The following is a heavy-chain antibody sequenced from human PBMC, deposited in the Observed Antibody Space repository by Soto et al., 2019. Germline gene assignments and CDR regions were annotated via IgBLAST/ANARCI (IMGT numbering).Heavy chain of an antibody. CDR3: AKDPSPQPTTVVTPGWFAP. Sequence: SETLSLTCTVSGDSISSGGYYWGWIRQHPGKGLEWIGYVYYTGSTYYDPSLKSRVTISVDTSKNQFSLKLWSVTAADTAVYYCAKDPSPQPTTVVTPGWFAPWGQGILVTVSS. CDR2: VYYTGST. J-gene: IGHJ5*02. D-gene: IGHD4-17*01. CDR1: GDSISSGGYY. V-gene: IGHV4-31*03.